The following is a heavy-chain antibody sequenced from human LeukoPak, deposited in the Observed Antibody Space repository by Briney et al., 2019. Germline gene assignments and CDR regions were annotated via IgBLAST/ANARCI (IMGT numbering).Heavy chain of an antibody. J-gene: IGHJ4*02. V-gene: IGHV3-21*01. CDR1: GFTFGSYS. Sequence: GGSLRLSCAASGFTFGSYSMNWVRQAPGKGLEWVSSISSSSSYIYYADSVKGRFTISRDNAKNSLYLQMNSLRAEDTAVYYCARGRSSTSFFIDYWGQGTLVTVSS. CDR2: ISSSSSYI. D-gene: IGHD2-2*01. CDR3: ARGRSSTSFFIDY.